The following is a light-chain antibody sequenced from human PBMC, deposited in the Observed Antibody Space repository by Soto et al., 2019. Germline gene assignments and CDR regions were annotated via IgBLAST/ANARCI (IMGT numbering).Light chain of an antibody. CDR3: QPYNRYPEA. CDR1: QTISSW. Sequence: DIQMTQSPSTLSGSVGDRVTITCRASQTISSWLAWYQQKPGKAPKLLIYKASTLKSGVPSRFSGSRSGTEFPLTIRSLQPDDFAIYFCQPYNRYPEAFGQGTKVELK. CDR2: KAS. J-gene: IGKJ1*01. V-gene: IGKV1-5*03.